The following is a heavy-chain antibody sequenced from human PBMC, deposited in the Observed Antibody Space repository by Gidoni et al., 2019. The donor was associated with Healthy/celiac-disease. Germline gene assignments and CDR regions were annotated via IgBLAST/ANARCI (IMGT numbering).Heavy chain of an antibody. CDR2: IYYSGST. D-gene: IGHD6-13*01. Sequence: QVQLQESGPGLVKPSETLSLTCTVPGGSISSYYWSWIRQPPGKGLEWIGYIYYSGSTNYNPSLKSRVTISVDTSKNQFSLKLSSVTAADTAVYYCARGIGYFDYWGQGTLVTVSS. J-gene: IGHJ4*02. CDR3: ARGIGYFDY. V-gene: IGHV4-59*08. CDR1: GGSISSYY.